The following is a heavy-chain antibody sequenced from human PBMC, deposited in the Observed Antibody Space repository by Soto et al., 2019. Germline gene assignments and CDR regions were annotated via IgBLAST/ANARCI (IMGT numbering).Heavy chain of an antibody. Sequence: KTSETLSLTCTVSGGSISSSSYYWGWIRQPPGKGLEWIGSIYYSGSTYYNPSLKSRVTISVDTSKNQFSLKLSSVTAADTAVYYCARGRRFWGWLLRTTSCFDPWGKGTRVTVSS. CDR2: IYYSGST. D-gene: IGHD3-3*01. J-gene: IGHJ5*02. V-gene: IGHV4-39*01. CDR1: GGSISSSSYY. CDR3: ARGRRFWGWLLRTTSCFDP.